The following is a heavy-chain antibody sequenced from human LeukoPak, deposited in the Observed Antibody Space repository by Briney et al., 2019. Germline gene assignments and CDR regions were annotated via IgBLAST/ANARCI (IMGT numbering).Heavy chain of an antibody. CDR2: IYSGGNT. CDR3: ARMRGESAPT. D-gene: IGHD3-16*01. V-gene: IGHV3-66*01. J-gene: IGHJ4*02. Sequence: EGSLRLSCEASGFTFSAYAMTWVRQAPGKGLEWVSVIYSGGNTYYADSVKGRFTISRDNSKNTLFLQMNSLRAEDTAVYYCARMRGESAPTWGQGTLVTVSS. CDR1: GFTFSAYA.